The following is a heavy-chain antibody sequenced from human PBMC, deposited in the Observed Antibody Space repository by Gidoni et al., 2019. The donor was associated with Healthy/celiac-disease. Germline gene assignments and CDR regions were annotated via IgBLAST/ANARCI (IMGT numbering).Heavy chain of an antibody. CDR1: GITFDDSA. J-gene: IGHJ3*02. CDR3: AKDIEELAVAGTYGLGAFDI. V-gene: IGHV3-9*01. D-gene: IGHD6-19*01. CDR2: INWNSSSI. Sequence: EVQLVESGGGLVQPGRSLRLSCAASGITFDDSAMLWVRQAPGKGLEWVSGINWNSSSIGYADSVKGRFTICRDNAKNSLYLQMNSLRAEDTALYYCAKDIEELAVAGTYGLGAFDIWGQGTMVTVSS.